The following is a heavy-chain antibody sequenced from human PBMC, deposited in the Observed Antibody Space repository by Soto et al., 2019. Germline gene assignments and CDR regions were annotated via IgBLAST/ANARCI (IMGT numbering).Heavy chain of an antibody. CDR3: AKDGLFGLSLFDY. D-gene: IGHD3-9*01. CDR1: GFTFSNYR. CDR2: ISGSGSTT. Sequence: PGGSLRLSCAASGFTFSNYRMTWVRQAPGQGLEWVSDISGSGSTTYYADSVKGRFTISRDNSKNTLYLQMNSLRAEDTAVYYCAKDGLFGLSLFDYWGQGTLVTVSS. V-gene: IGHV3-23*01. J-gene: IGHJ4*02.